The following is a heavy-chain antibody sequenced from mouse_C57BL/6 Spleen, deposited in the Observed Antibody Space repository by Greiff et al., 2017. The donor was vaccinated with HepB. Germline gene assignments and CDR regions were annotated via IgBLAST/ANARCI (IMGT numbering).Heavy chain of an antibody. D-gene: IGHD1-1*01. J-gene: IGHJ2*01. Sequence: VQLQQPGAELVRPGTSVKLSCKASGYTFTSYWMHWVKQRPGQGLEWIGVIDPSDSYTNYNQKFKGKATLTVDTSSSTAYMQLSSLTSEDSAVYYCEREGDYYGSPYYFDYWGQGTTLTVSS. CDR1: GYTFTSYW. CDR2: IDPSDSYT. CDR3: EREGDYYGSPYYFDY. V-gene: IGHV1-59*01.